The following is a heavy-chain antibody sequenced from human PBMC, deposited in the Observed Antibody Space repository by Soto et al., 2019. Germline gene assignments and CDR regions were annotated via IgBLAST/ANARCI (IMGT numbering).Heavy chain of an antibody. CDR3: ARDPSPRTAATHDVD. J-gene: IGHJ4*02. CDR2: ISGSGGST. CDR1: GFTFSSYA. V-gene: IGHV3-23*01. D-gene: IGHD2-21*02. Sequence: GGSLRLSCAASGFTFSSYAMSWVRQAPGKGLEWVSAISGSGGSTYYADSVKGRFTISRDNAKNSLYLQMNSLRDEDTAVYYCARDPSPRTAATHDVDWGQGTRVTVAS.